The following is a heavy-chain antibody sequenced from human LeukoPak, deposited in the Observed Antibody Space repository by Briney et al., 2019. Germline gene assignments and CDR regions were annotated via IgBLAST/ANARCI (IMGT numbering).Heavy chain of an antibody. CDR3: ARGGVTTVVPYYFDY. V-gene: IGHV4-34*01. CDR1: GGSFSGYY. Sequence: SETLSLTCAVYGGSFSGYYWSWIRQPPGKGLEGRGEINHSGSTNYNPSLKSRVTISVDTAKNQFSLKLSSVPAGDTAVYYCARGGVTTVVPYYFDYWGQGTLVSVRS. CDR2: INHSGST. J-gene: IGHJ4*02. D-gene: IGHD4-23*01.